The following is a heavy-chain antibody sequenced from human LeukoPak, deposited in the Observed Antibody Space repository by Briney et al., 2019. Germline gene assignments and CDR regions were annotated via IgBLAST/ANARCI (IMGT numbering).Heavy chain of an antibody. CDR2: INHSGST. CDR1: GGSFSGYY. CDR3: ARDGLWFGELLYTKPLDY. D-gene: IGHD3-10*01. Sequence: SETLSLTCAVYGGSFSGYYWSWIHQPPGKGLEWIGEINHSGSTNYNPSLKSRVTISVDTSKNQFSLKLSSVTAADTAVYYCARDGLWFGELLYTKPLDYWGQGTLVTVSS. V-gene: IGHV4-34*01. J-gene: IGHJ4*02.